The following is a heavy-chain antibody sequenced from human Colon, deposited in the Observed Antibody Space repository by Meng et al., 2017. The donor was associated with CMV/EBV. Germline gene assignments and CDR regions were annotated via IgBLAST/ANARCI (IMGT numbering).Heavy chain of an antibody. V-gene: IGHV3-23*03. CDR2: LYSGGSV. CDR1: GCTFNNYA. J-gene: IGHJ6*02. CDR3: ARGGGAVGYYHYGMDV. D-gene: IGHD3-3*01. Sequence: GGSLRLSCAASGCTFNNYAMSWVRQAPGKGLEWVSVLYSGGSVFYADSVKGRFTISRDTSNNTLHLQMNSLRVEDTAVYYCARGGGAVGYYHYGMDVWGQGTTVTVSS.